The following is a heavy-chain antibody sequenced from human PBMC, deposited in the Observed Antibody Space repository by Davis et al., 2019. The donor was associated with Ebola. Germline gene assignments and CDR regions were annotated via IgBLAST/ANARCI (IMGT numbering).Heavy chain of an antibody. CDR1: GVSISSSSDY. Sequence: SETLSLTCTVSGVSISSSSDYWGWIRQPPGKGLEWIGSIASGGTTYYNPSLKSRLTISVDTSRNQFSLILRSVTAADRAVYYCARHDFHNSGYPFDYWGQGTLVTVSS. J-gene: IGHJ4*02. D-gene: IGHD3-3*01. CDR3: ARHDFHNSGYPFDY. V-gene: IGHV4-39*01. CDR2: IASGGTT.